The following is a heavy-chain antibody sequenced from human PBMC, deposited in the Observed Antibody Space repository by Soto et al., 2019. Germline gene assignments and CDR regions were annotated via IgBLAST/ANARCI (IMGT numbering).Heavy chain of an antibody. Sequence: EVQLLESGGGLFRPGGSLRLSCAASGFTFSNYGMTWVRQAPGKGLEWVSGIRGGGGRTYYADSVKGRFTISRDISKNTLYLQMNSLRAEDTAIYYCAKMSAAELLYFDYWGQGTLVTVSS. J-gene: IGHJ4*02. V-gene: IGHV3-23*01. CDR1: GFTFSNYG. CDR3: AKMSAAELLYFDY. CDR2: IRGGGGRT. D-gene: IGHD6-13*01.